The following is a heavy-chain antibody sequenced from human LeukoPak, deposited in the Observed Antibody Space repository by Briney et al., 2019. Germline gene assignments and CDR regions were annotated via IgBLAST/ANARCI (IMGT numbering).Heavy chain of an antibody. D-gene: IGHD5-12*01. J-gene: IGHJ3*02. CDR3: ARRSGPAEAFDI. CDR1: GGSISSGGYY. CDR2: IYHSGST. Sequence: NPSQTLSLTCTVSGGSISSGGYYWSWIRQPPGKGLEWIGYIYHSGSTYYNPSLKSRVTISVDRSKNQFSLKLSSVTAADTAVYYCARRSGPAEAFDIWGQGTMVTVSS. V-gene: IGHV4-30-2*01.